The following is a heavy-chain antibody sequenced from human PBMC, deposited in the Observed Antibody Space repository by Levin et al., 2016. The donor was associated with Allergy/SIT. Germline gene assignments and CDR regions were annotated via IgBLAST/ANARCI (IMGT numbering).Heavy chain of an antibody. CDR2: SGDLT. V-gene: IGHV3-23*01. CDR1: GFTLSHYA. Sequence: GESLKISCAASGFTLSHYAMSWVRQAPGKGLEWVSGSGDLTFYADAAKGRFTISRDPSKNTLFLQMNSLRAEDTALYYCARGGAGKFDLWGQGTLVTVSS. J-gene: IGHJ4*02. CDR3: ARGGAGKFDL.